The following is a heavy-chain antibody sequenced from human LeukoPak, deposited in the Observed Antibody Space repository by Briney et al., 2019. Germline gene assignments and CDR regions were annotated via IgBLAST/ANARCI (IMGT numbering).Heavy chain of an antibody. CDR3: ARDSPAAIDY. Sequence: GSLRLSCAASGFTFSSYSMNWVRQAPGKGLEWVSYISSSSSTIYYAGSVKGRFTISRDNAKNSLYLQMNSLRAEDTAVYYCARDSPAAIDYWGQGTLVTVSS. D-gene: IGHD2-2*02. CDR2: ISSSSSTI. J-gene: IGHJ4*02. CDR1: GFTFSSYS. V-gene: IGHV3-48*01.